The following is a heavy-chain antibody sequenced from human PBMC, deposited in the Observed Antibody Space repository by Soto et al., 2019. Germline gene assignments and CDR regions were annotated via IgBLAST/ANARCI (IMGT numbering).Heavy chain of an antibody. D-gene: IGHD3-22*01. CDR3: AREAAAGYYDSSGCLDY. J-gene: IGHJ4*02. CDR1: GFTFSSYA. Sequence: GGSLRLSCAASGFTFSSYAMHWVRQAPGKGLEWVAVISYDGSNKYYADSVKGRFTISRDNSKNTLYLQMNSLRAEDTAVYYCAREAAAGYYDSSGCLDYWGQGXLVTVYS. CDR2: ISYDGSNK. V-gene: IGHV3-30-3*01.